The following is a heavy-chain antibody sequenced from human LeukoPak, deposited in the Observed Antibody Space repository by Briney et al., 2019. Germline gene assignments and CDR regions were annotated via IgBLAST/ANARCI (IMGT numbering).Heavy chain of an antibody. V-gene: IGHV3-33*01. J-gene: IGHJ4*02. CDR3: ARTGRSQEVVAHGRYYFDY. CDR1: GFTFSSYG. Sequence: GRSLRLSCAASGFTFSSYGMHWVRQAPGKGLEWVAVIWYDGSNKYYADSVKGRFTISRDNSKNTLYLQMNSLRAEDTAVYYCARTGRSQEVVAHGRYYFDYWGQGTLVTVSS. CDR2: IWYDGSNK. D-gene: IGHD3-22*01.